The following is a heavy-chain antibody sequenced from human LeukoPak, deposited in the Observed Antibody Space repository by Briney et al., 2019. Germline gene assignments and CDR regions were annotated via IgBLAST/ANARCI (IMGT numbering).Heavy chain of an antibody. CDR1: GYSISSGYY. D-gene: IGHD7-27*01. V-gene: IGHV4-38-2*02. CDR2: IYHSGST. CDR3: ARSLGTIYRGDY. Sequence: KPSETLSLTCTVSGYSISSGYYWGWIRQPPGKGLEWIGSIYHSGSTYYNPSLKSRVTISVDTSKNQFSLKLSSVTAADTAVYYCARSLGTIYRGDYWGQGTLVTVSS. J-gene: IGHJ4*02.